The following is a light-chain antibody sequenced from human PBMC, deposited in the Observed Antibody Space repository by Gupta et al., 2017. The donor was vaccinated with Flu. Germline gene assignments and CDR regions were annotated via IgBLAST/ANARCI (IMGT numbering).Light chain of an antibody. CDR3: SSYTSSSTWV. V-gene: IGLV2-14*01. J-gene: IGLJ3*02. CDR2: EVS. Sequence: TGSSSDVGAYNYVSWYQQHPGKAPRVMIYEVSKRPSGVSDRFSGSKSGNTASLTISGLQAEDEADYYCSSYTSSSTWVFGGGTKLTVL. CDR1: SSDVGAYNY.